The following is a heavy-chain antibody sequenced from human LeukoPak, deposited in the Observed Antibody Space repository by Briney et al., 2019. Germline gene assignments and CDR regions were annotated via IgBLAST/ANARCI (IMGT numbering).Heavy chain of an antibody. CDR1: GFTFSTYA. D-gene: IGHD7-27*01. Sequence: GGSLRLSCAASGFTFSTYAMHWVRQAPGKRLEYVSAINNNGGNTYYANSVKGRFTISRDNSKNTLYLQMGSLKPEDMAVYYCVRGVADFHWGAFDIWGRGTMVTVSS. V-gene: IGHV3-64*01. J-gene: IGHJ3*02. CDR3: VRGVADFHWGAFDI. CDR2: INNNGGNT.